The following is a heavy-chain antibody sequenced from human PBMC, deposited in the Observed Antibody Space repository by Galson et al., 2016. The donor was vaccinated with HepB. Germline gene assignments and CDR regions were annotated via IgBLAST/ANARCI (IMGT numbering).Heavy chain of an antibody. J-gene: IGHJ5*02. CDR1: GFSVSINY. CDR3: TRVLQWFGERWFDT. D-gene: IGHD3-10*01. CDR2: MYSGGGT. V-gene: IGHV3-53*01. Sequence: SLRLSCAVSGFSVSINYMSWVRQAPGKGLEWVSVMYSGGGTSYADSVKGRFTISSDNSKNTLYLQMNSLRAEDTAVYYCTRVLQWFGERWFDTWGQGTLVTVSS.